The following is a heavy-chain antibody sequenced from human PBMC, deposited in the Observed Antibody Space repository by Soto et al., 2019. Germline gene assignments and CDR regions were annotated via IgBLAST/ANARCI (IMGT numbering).Heavy chain of an antibody. CDR2: ISYDGSNK. J-gene: IGHJ4*02. CDR1: GFTFSSYA. D-gene: IGHD3-10*01. CDR3: ARRRGGPLDY. Sequence: QVQLVESGGGVVQPGRSLRLSCAASGFTFSSYAMHWVRQAPGKGLEWVAVISYDGSNKYYADSVKGRFTISRDNSKNTLYLQMNGLRAEDTAVYYCARRRGGPLDYWGQGTLVTVSS. V-gene: IGHV3-30-3*01.